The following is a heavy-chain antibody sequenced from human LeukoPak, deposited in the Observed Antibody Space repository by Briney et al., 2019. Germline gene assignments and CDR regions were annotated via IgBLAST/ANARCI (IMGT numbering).Heavy chain of an antibody. CDR1: GGSVSSGSYY. J-gene: IGHJ4*02. D-gene: IGHD3-22*01. CDR3: ARDPVRASGYYFDY. V-gene: IGHV4-61*01. Sequence: PSETLSLTCTVSGGSVSSGSYYWSWIRQPPGKGLEWIVYIYYSGSTNYNPSLKSRVTISVDTSKNQFSLKLSSVTAADTAVYYCARDPVRASGYYFDYWGQGTLVTVSS. CDR2: IYYSGST.